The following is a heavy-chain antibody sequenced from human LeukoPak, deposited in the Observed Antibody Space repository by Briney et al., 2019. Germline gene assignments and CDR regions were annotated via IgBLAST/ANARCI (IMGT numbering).Heavy chain of an antibody. J-gene: IGHJ4*02. CDR1: GASISGYY. CDR3: ARTRYYYDSSAYVYYFDY. D-gene: IGHD3-22*01. Sequence: PSETLSLTCTVSGASISGYYWTWIRQPAGKGMEWIGRINNSGSTNYNPSLRSRVTMSLDTSNNQFSLKLSSVTAADTAVYYCARTRYYYDSSAYVYYFDYWGQGTLVTVSS. CDR2: INNSGST. V-gene: IGHV4-4*07.